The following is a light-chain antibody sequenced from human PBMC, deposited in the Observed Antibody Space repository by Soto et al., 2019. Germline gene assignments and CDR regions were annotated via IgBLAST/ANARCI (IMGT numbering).Light chain of an antibody. CDR2: EVS. CDR1: SSDVGGYNY. Sequence: QSVLTQPPSASGSPGQSVTISCTGTSSDVGGYNYVSWYQQHPGKAPKLMIYEVSKRPSGVPDRFSGSKSGNTASLTVSGLQAEDEADYYCSSYAGSFRRVFGGGTKLTVL. V-gene: IGLV2-8*01. J-gene: IGLJ3*02. CDR3: SSYAGSFRRV.